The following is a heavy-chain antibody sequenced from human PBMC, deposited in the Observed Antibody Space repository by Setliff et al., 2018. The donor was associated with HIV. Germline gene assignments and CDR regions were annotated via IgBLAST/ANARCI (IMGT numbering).Heavy chain of an antibody. CDR1: GDSISSSSYY. V-gene: IGHV4-39*01. Sequence: PSETLSLTCSVSGDSISSSSYYWGWIRQPPGKGLEWIGSIYYSGSTYYNPSLNSRVTISVDASKNQFSLKLSSVTAADTAVYYCARLRREEQWLVRGWFDPWGQGTLVTVSS. CDR3: ARLRREEQWLVRGWFDP. CDR2: IYYSGST. J-gene: IGHJ5*02. D-gene: IGHD6-19*01.